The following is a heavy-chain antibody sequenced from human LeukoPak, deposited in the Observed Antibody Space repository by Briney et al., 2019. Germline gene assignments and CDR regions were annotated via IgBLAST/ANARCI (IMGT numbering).Heavy chain of an antibody. CDR2: ISAYNGNT. CDR1: GYTFTSYG. D-gene: IGHD1-26*01. CDR3: ARVHKPGAQAHDAFDI. Sequence: ASVKVSCKASGYTFTSYGISWVRQAPGQGLEWMGWISAYNGNTNYAQKFQGRVTMTRDMSTSTVYMELSSLRSEDTAVYHCARVHKPGAQAHDAFDIWGQGTMVTVSS. V-gene: IGHV1-18*01. J-gene: IGHJ3*02.